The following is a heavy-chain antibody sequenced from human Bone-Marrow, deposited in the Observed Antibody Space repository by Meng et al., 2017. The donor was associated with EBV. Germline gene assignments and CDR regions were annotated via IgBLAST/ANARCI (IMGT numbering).Heavy chain of an antibody. CDR2: IYDGGTT. V-gene: IGHV4-61*01. CDR1: GASGSGGTFH. Sequence: QVHLQRPGPGLVTPSETLSLTCTVSGASGSGGTFHWSWIRQPPGKELEWIGYIYDGGTTIYNPSLKSRVTIFLDTSRNQFSLGLRSVTTADTAVYYCAKSSSSTPGVVDSWGQGTLVTVSS. D-gene: IGHD6-6*01. J-gene: IGHJ4*02. CDR3: AKSSSSTPGVVDS.